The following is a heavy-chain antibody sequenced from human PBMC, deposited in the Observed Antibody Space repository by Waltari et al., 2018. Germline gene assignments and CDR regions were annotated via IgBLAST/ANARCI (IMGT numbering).Heavy chain of an antibody. CDR1: GYSISSGYY. Sequence: QVQLQESGPGLVKPSETLSLTCAVSGYSISSGYYWGWIRQPPGKGLEWIGSIYHSGSTYYNPSLKSRVTISVDTSKNQFSLKLSSVTAADTAVYYCAREVVGSSGETNWFDPWGQGTLVTVSS. CDR2: IYHSGST. V-gene: IGHV4-38-2*02. J-gene: IGHJ5*02. CDR3: AREVVGSSGETNWFDP. D-gene: IGHD2-15*01.